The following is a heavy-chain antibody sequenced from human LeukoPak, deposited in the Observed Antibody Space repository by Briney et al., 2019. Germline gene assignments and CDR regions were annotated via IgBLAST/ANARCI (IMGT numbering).Heavy chain of an antibody. CDR1: GGSISSGAYH. Sequence: SQTLSLTCTVFGGSISSGAYHWSWIRQHPGKGLEWIGYIYYSGNPYYNSGSTYYYPSLGSRVSISVDTSQSQFSLKLSSVTAADTAVYYCAGTRYSSSYNYYGMDVWGQGTTVTVSS. V-gene: IGHV4-31*03. CDR3: AGTRYSSSYNYYGMDV. D-gene: IGHD6-13*01. J-gene: IGHJ6*02. CDR2: IYYSGNPYYNSGST.